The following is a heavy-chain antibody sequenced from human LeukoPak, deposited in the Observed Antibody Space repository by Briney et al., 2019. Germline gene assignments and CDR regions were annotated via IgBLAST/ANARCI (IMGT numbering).Heavy chain of an antibody. J-gene: IGHJ4*02. V-gene: IGHV3-48*03. D-gene: IGHD3-22*01. Sequence: GGSLRLSCVASGFTFSSYEMNWVRQAPGKGLERVSYITSTNTIYYADSVKGRFTISRDNAKNSLYLQMNSLRVEDTAVYYCARSMLVVTFDHWGQGTLVTVSS. CDR2: ITSTNTI. CDR1: GFTFSSYE. CDR3: ARSMLVVTFDH.